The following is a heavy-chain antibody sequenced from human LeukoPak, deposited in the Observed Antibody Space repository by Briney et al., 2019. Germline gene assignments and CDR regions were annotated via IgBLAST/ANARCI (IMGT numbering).Heavy chain of an antibody. D-gene: IGHD4-17*01. CDR3: ARLATTLTPFDY. Sequence: ASVKVSFKASGYTFTVYYVHWVRQAPGQGREWMGWINPNSGGTNYAQKFQGRVTMTRDTSISTAYMELSRLSSDDTAVYYCARLATTLTPFDYWGQGTLVTVS. V-gene: IGHV1-2*02. J-gene: IGHJ4*02. CDR1: GYTFTVYY. CDR2: INPNSGGT.